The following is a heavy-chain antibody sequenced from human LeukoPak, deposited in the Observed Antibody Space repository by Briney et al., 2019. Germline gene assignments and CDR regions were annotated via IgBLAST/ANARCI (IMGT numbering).Heavy chain of an antibody. Sequence: GGSLRLSRVVSGLTFSSYGMHWVRQAPGKGLDGVAFIRHEGSNEYYTDSVKGRFTLSRDKYKNTLYLQMNSLRPKDTAVYYCARDLTLHDYGGGYWGQGTLVTVSS. CDR1: GLTFSSYG. V-gene: IGHV3-30*02. D-gene: IGHD4-17*01. CDR2: IRHEGSNE. J-gene: IGHJ4*02. CDR3: ARDLTLHDYGGGY.